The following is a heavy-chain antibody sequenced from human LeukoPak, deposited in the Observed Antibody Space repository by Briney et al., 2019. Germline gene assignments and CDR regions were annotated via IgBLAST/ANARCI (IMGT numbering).Heavy chain of an antibody. D-gene: IGHD5-24*01. J-gene: IGHJ4*02. CDR3: ARGDGYNFHMDY. CDR2: INPNSGGT. CDR1: GYTFTSYD. V-gene: IGHV1-2*02. Sequence: ASVKVSCKASGYTFTSYDINWVRQATGQGLEWMGWINPNSGGTNYAQKFQGRVTMTRDTSISTAYMELSRLRSDDTAVYYCARGDGYNFHMDYWGQGTLVTVSS.